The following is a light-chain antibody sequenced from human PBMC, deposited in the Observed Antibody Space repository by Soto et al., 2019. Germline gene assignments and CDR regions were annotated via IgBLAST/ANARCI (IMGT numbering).Light chain of an antibody. V-gene: IGKV3-11*01. CDR3: QQRAN. CDR2: GTS. Sequence: EIVLTQSPASLALSPGERATLSCRASLSVSGYLAWYQQRPNQAPRLLIHGTSNRATGIPARFSGEGSGTDFTLTISSLDAEDSAVYYCQQRANFGQGTRLEIK. CDR1: LSVSGY. J-gene: IGKJ5*01.